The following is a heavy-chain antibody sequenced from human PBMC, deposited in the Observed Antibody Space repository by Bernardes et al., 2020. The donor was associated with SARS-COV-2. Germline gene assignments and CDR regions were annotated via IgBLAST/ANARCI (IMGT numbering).Heavy chain of an antibody. D-gene: IGHD2-15*01. J-gene: IGHJ6*02. Sequence: GGSLRLSCAASGFTFSSYGMHWDRQAPGKGLEWVAVIWYDGSNKYYADSVKGRFTISRDNSKNTLYLQMNSLRAEDTAVYYCARVVSYYYGMDVWGQGTTVTVSS. CDR3: ARVVSYYYGMDV. CDR2: IWYDGSNK. CDR1: GFTFSSYG. V-gene: IGHV3-33*01.